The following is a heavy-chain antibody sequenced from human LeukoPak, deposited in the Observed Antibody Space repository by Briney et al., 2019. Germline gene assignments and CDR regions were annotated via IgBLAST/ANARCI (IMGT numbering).Heavy chain of an antibody. CDR1: GYTFSGYS. Sequence: GGSLRLSCAASGYTFSGYSINWVRQAPGKGLEWVSSISVGSNYIYYAGSVRGRFSISRDDARNSLYLQMDSLRGDDTAVYYCARLRRNSDRSGYCYYYDYWGQGTLVTVSS. J-gene: IGHJ4*02. CDR3: ARLRRNSDRSGYCYYYDY. CDR2: ISVGSNYI. D-gene: IGHD3-22*01. V-gene: IGHV3-21*01.